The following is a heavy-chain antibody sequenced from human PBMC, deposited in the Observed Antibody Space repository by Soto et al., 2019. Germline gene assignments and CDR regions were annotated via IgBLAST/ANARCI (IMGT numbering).Heavy chain of an antibody. J-gene: IGHJ4*02. CDR3: ARFFRDMAAVDD. CDR2: IHYSGSA. Sequence: SETLSLTCTVSGGSISSDGYYWSWIRQHPGKGLDFIGYIHYSGSAYYNPSLKSRLTISVDTSKNQFSLKLSSVTAADTAVYYCARFFRDMAAVDDWGQGTLVTVSS. CDR1: GGSISSDGYY. V-gene: IGHV4-31*03. D-gene: IGHD6-19*01.